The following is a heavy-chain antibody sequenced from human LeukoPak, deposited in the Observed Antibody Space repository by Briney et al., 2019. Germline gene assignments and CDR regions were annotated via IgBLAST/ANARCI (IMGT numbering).Heavy chain of an antibody. V-gene: IGHV3-48*03. D-gene: IGHD2-21*01. CDR3: ARAARIFPLDY. Sequence: GGSLRLSRAASGFTFSSYEMNWVRQAPGKGLEWVSYIRSSGSTIYYADSVKGRFTISRDNAKNSLYLQMNSLRAEDTAVYYCARAARIFPLDYWGQGTLVTVSS. CDR1: GFTFSSYE. J-gene: IGHJ4*02. CDR2: IRSSGSTI.